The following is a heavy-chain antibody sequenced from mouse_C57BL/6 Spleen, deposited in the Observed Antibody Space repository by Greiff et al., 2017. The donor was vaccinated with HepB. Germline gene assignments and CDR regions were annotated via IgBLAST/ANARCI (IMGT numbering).Heavy chain of an antibody. CDR2: INPNNGGT. J-gene: IGHJ2*01. Sequence: EVMLQQSGPELVKPGASVKIPCKASGYTFTDYNMDWVKQSHGKSLEWIGDINPNNGGTIYNQKFKGKATLTVAKSSSTAYMELRSLTSEDTAVYYCARSVYDYHFDYWGQGTTLTVSS. CDR1: GYTFTDYN. CDR3: ARSVYDYHFDY. D-gene: IGHD2-4*01. V-gene: IGHV1-18*01.